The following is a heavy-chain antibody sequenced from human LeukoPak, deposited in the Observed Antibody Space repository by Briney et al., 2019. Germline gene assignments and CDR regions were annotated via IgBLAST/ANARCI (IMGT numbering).Heavy chain of an antibody. CDR3: ARAGRFGVLGRANWFDH. CDR1: GGSFSGYD. D-gene: IGHD3-3*01. J-gene: IGHJ5*02. CDR2: INHSGST. Sequence: PSETLSLTCAVSGGSFSGYDWSWIRQPPGKGLEWIGEINHSGSTNYNPSLKSGGTISVDKTKNQISLKLSSVTAADTAVYYCARAGRFGVLGRANWFDHWGQGTLVTVSS. V-gene: IGHV4-34*01.